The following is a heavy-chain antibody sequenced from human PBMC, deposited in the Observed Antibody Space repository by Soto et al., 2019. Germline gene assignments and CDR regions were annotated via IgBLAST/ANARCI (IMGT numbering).Heavy chain of an antibody. CDR1: GFTFSSYD. J-gene: IGHJ6*02. D-gene: IGHD2-15*01. Sequence: LRLSGAASGFTFSSYDMHGVRQATGKGLEWVSAIGTAGDTYYPGSVKGRFTISRENAKNSLYLQMNSLRAGDTAVYYCARDLGIYCSDGSCRTESGMDVWGPGTTVTVSS. CDR3: ARDLGIYCSDGSCRTESGMDV. CDR2: IGTAGDT. V-gene: IGHV3-13*01.